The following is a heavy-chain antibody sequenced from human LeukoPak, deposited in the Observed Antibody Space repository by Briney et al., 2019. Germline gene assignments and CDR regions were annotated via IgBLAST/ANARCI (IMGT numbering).Heavy chain of an antibody. V-gene: IGHV4-34*01. CDR1: GGSFSVYY. CDR3: ARGGYGSGTYYNY. Sequence: SETLSLTCAVYGGSFSVYYWSWIRQPPGKGLEWIGEINHSGSTYYNPSLKSRVTISIDTSKKQFSLKLNSVTAADTAVYYCARGGYGSGTYYNYWGQGTLVTVSS. CDR2: INHSGST. D-gene: IGHD3-10*01. J-gene: IGHJ4*02.